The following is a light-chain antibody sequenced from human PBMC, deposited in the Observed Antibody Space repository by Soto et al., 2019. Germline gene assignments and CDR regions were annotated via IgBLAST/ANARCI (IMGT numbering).Light chain of an antibody. CDR1: QSISSW. J-gene: IGKJ1*01. V-gene: IGKV1-5*01. Sequence: DIQMTQSPSTLSASVGDRVTITCRASQSISSWVAWYQQKPGKAPKRLIYDASSLESGVPARFSGGGSGTEFTLTISSLQPDDFATYYCQQYNSYSTWTFGQGTKVEIK. CDR3: QQYNSYSTWT. CDR2: DAS.